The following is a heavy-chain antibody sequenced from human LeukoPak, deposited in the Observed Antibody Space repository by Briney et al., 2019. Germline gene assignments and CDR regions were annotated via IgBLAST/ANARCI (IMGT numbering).Heavy chain of an antibody. D-gene: IGHD6-19*01. CDR1: GYTFTGYY. CDR3: ARDNSGWSVDY. CDR2: ISPSGDYT. V-gene: IGHV1-46*04. J-gene: IGHJ4*02. Sequence: ASVKVSCKASGYTFTGYYMHWVRQAPGQGLEWMGIISPSGDYTRYAQKLQGRVSMTLDTSTSTVYMELNSLESEDTAMYYCARDNSGWSVDYWGQGTLVTVIS.